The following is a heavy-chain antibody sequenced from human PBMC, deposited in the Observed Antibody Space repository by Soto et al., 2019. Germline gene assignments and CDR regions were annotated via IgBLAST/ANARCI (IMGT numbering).Heavy chain of an antibody. V-gene: IGHV1-18*01. D-gene: IGHD5-18*01. J-gene: IGHJ4*02. CDR3: ARVERGYSYGYYDY. CDR1: GYTFTSYG. CDR2: ISAYNGNT. Sequence: ASVKVSCKASGYTFTSYGISWVRQAPGQGLEWMGWISAYNGNTNYAQKLQGRVTMTTDTSTSTAYMELRSLRSDDTAVYYCARVERGYSYGYYDYWGQGTLVTVSS.